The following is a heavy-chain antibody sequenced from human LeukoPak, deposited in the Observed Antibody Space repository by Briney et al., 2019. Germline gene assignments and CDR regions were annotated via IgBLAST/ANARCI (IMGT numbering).Heavy chain of an antibody. CDR3: ARRPYYYYYMDV. Sequence: SETLSLTCTVSGGSISGSYWSWIRQPPGKGLEWIAYMYNSGSTNYNPSLKSRVTISVDTSKNQFSLKLSSVTAADTAVYYCARRPYYYYYMDVWGKGTTVTVSS. J-gene: IGHJ6*03. V-gene: IGHV4-59*08. CDR2: MYNSGST. CDR1: GGSISGSY.